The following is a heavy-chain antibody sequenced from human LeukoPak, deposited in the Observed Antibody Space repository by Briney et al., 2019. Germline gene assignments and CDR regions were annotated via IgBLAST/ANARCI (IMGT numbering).Heavy chain of an antibody. Sequence: SETLSLTCFVSGGSIRSSDYCGSWIRQPPGKEVEWIASITYGGTTYYNPSLQSRVTISVDTSKNQFSLRLNSVTAADTAVYFCARYVVYGSGKYYFDYWGQGSLVTVSS. CDR1: GGSIRSSDYC. J-gene: IGHJ4*02. CDR3: ARYVVYGSGKYYFDY. CDR2: ITYGGTT. D-gene: IGHD3-10*01. V-gene: IGHV4-39*01.